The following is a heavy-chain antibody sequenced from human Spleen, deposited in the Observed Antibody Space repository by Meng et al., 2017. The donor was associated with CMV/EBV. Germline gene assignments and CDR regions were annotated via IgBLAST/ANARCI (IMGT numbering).Heavy chain of an antibody. V-gene: IGHV1-18*01. D-gene: IGHD3-22*01. Sequence: ASVKVSCKASGYIFVGSYLHWVRQVPGQRLEWMGWINAYNGNTDYMQKFQGRVTMTTDTSTRTAYLELRSLRSDDTAVYYCARIYTWGYSKIDFWGQGTQVTVSS. CDR3: ARIYTWGYSKIDF. J-gene: IGHJ4*02. CDR1: GYIFVGSY. CDR2: INAYNGNT.